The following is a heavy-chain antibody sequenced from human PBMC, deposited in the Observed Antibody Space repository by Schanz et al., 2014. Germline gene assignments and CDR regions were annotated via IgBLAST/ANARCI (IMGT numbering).Heavy chain of an antibody. D-gene: IGHD2-2*02. J-gene: IGHJ6*03. CDR3: AGTYCSSTSCYTGYYYMDV. Sequence: QVQLVQSEAEVKKPGSSVKVSCKASGGTFSSYTISWVRQAPGQGLEWMGRIIPILGIANYAQNFQGRVTITADKSTCTAYMELTSLRSEDTAVYYCAGTYCSSTSCYTGYYYMDVWGKGTTXTVSS. CDR2: IIPILGIA. CDR1: GGTFSSYT. V-gene: IGHV1-69*02.